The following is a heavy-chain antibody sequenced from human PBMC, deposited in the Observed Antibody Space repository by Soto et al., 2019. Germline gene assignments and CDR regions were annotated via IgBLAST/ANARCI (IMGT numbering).Heavy chain of an antibody. D-gene: IGHD5-12*01. V-gene: IGHV3-23*01. J-gene: IGHJ4*02. CDR1: GFTFSSYA. CDR3: ANAKRKGYSGFHFDY. Sequence: EVQLLESGGGLVQPGGSLRLSCAASGFTFSSYAMSWVRQAPGKGLEWVSAISGSGGSTYYSDSVKGRFTVPRGNSKTTLYLPLNSLRAEDTAVYYCANAKRKGYSGFHFDYWGQGTLVTVSS. CDR2: ISGSGGST.